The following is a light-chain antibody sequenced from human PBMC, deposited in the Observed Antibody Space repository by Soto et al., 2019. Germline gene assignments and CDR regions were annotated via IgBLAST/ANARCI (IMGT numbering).Light chain of an antibody. J-gene: IGKJ5*01. CDR1: QSLLHSNGYNY. CDR3: MQALQTPIT. V-gene: IGKV2-28*01. Sequence: DIVMTQSPLSLPVTPGEPASISCRSSQSLLHSNGYNYLDWYLQKPGQSPQLLIYLGSNRASGVPDRFSGSGSGTDFTLKISRVXXXXXGVYYCMQALQTPITFGQGTRLEIK. CDR2: LGS.